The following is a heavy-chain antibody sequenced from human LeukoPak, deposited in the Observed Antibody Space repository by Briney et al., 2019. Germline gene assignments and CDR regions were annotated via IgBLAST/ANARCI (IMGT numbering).Heavy chain of an antibody. CDR2: ISGSGGST. Sequence: QTGGSLRLSCAASGFTFSSYGMSWVRQAPGKGLEWVSAISGSGGSTYYADSVKGRFTTSRDNSKNTLYLQMNSLRAEDTAVYYCAKPMDFSYCGGDCYYGLEDPDPGGSLDYWGQGTLVTVSS. CDR1: GFTFSSYG. J-gene: IGHJ4*02. V-gene: IGHV3-23*01. CDR3: AKPMDFSYCGGDCYYGLEDPDPGGSLDY. D-gene: IGHD2-21*02.